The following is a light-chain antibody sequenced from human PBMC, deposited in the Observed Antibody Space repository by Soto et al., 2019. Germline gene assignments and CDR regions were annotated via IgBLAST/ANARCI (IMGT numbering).Light chain of an antibody. J-gene: IGKJ1*01. Sequence: DIVMTQSPDSLAVSLGERATINCKSSQSVLYSSNNKNYLAWYQQKPGQPPKLLIYWASTRESGVPDRFSGSGSGTDFTLTISSLRPEDFATYYCLQHDTYPRTFGQGTKLEIK. V-gene: IGKV4-1*01. CDR3: LQHDTYPRT. CDR2: WAS. CDR1: QSVLYSSNNKNY.